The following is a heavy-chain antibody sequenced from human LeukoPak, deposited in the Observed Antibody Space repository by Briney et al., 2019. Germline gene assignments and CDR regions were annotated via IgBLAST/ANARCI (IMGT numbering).Heavy chain of an antibody. V-gene: IGHV4-39*01. CDR2: IYYSGST. D-gene: IGHD3-10*01. J-gene: IGHJ4*02. CDR1: GGSISSSSYY. Sequence: SETLSLTCTVSGGSISSSSYYWGWIRQPPGKGLEWIGSIYYSGSTYYNPSLKSRVTISVDTSKNQSSLKLSSVTAADTAVYYCARYGSGAWFDYWGQGTLVTVSS. CDR3: ARYGSGAWFDY.